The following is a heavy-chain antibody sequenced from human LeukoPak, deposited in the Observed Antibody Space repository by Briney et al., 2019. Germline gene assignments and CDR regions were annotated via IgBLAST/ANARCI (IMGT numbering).Heavy chain of an antibody. CDR1: GGSINSNNYY. Sequence: SETLSLTCTVSGGSINSNNYYWGWIRQPPGKGLEWIGSIYDSGTTYHNPSLKSRVTISVDRSKNQFSLKLSSVTAADTAVYYCASEGAGSYDSSGGFQHWGQGTLVTVSS. J-gene: IGHJ1*01. CDR2: IYDSGTT. D-gene: IGHD3-22*01. CDR3: ASEGAGSYDSSGGFQH. V-gene: IGHV4-39*07.